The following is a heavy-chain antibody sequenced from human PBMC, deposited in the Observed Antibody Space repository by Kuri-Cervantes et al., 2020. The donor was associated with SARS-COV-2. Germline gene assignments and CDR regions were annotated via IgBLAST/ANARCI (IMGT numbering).Heavy chain of an antibody. D-gene: IGHD3-16*01. Sequence: GESLKISCKGSGYIFTSYWISWVRQMPGKGLEWMGRIDPSDSETNYSPSFEGHVTMSVDKSINTAYLQWSSLKASDTAMYYCATRYGHSFAYGYWGQGSQVTVSS. V-gene: IGHV5-10-1*01. CDR2: IDPSDSET. J-gene: IGHJ4*02. CDR1: GYIFTSYW. CDR3: ATRYGHSFAYGY.